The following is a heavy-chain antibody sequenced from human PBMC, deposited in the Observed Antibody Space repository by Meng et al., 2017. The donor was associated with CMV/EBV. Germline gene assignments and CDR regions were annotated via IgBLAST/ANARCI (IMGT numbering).Heavy chain of an antibody. CDR3: ARELTPGGN. V-gene: IGHV3-21*01. CDR1: GFTFSSYS. D-gene: IGHD1-26*01. CDR2: ISSSSSYI. Sequence: ESLKISCAASGFTFSSYSMNWVRQAPGKGLEWVSSISSSSSYIYYADSVKGRFTIFRDNAKNSLYLQMNSLRAEDTAVYYCARELTPGGNWGQGTLVTVSS. J-gene: IGHJ4*02.